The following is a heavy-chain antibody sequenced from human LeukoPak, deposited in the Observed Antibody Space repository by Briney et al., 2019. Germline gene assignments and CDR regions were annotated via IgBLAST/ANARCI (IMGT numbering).Heavy chain of an antibody. CDR1: GFTFSSYW. D-gene: IGHD5-18*01. CDR3: AREGYSYGYVPNWFDP. J-gene: IGHJ5*02. V-gene: IGHV3-7*01. Sequence: PGGSLRLSCAASGFTFSSYWMNWVRQAPGKGLEWVANIKQDGSEKYYVDSVKGRFTISRDNAKNSLYLQMNSLRAEDTAVYYCAREGYSYGYVPNWFDPWGQGTLVTVSS. CDR2: IKQDGSEK.